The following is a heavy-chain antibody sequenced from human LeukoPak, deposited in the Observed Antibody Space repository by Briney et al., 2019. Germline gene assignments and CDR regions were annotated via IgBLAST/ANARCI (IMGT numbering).Heavy chain of an antibody. CDR2: IGSSSSYI. V-gene: IGHV3-21*01. Sequence: KPGGSLRLSCAASGFTFSSYSMSWVRQAPGKGLEWVSSIGSSSSYIYYAGSVKGRFTISRDNAKNSLYLQMNSLRAEDTAVYYCARDSYGDYANDYWGQGTLATVSS. D-gene: IGHD4-17*01. J-gene: IGHJ4*02. CDR1: GFTFSSYS. CDR3: ARDSYGDYANDY.